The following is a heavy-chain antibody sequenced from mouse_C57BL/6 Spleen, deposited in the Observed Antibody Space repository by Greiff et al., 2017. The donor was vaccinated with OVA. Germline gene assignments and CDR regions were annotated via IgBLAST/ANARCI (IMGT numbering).Heavy chain of an antibody. D-gene: IGHD4-1*02. CDR1: GYAFSSSW. V-gene: IGHV1-82*01. CDR3: ANTNWDVGYFDV. J-gene: IGHJ1*03. CDR2: IYPGDGDT. Sequence: QVQLQQSGPELVKPGASVKISCKASGYAFSSSWMNWVKQRPGKGLEWIGRIYPGDGDTNYNGKFKGKATLTADKSSSTAYMQLSSLTSEDSAVYCCANTNWDVGYFDVWGTGTTVTVSS.